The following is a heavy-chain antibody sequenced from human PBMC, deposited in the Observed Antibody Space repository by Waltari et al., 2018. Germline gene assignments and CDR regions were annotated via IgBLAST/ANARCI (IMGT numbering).Heavy chain of an antibody. CDR3: ARNTVSNWFDT. V-gene: IGHV4-39*07. J-gene: IGHJ5*02. Sequence: QLQLPESGPGLVRPLEPLSLTCTVSGDYMNNRNHYWGWIRQAPGKGLEWIESVSYGGSTFYNPSLRSRVIISIDTSRVQFSLKLNSVTAADTAVIYCARNTVSNWFDTWGQGILVTVSP. CDR2: VSYGGST. D-gene: IGHD4-17*01. CDR1: GDYMNNRNHY.